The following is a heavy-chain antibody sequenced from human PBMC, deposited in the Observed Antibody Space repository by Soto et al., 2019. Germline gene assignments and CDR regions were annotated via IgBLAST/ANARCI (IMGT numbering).Heavy chain of an antibody. CDR3: ARDINPLPVLRYFDGTMAADY. J-gene: IGHJ4*02. CDR2: IWYDGSNK. V-gene: IGHV3-33*01. CDR1: GFTFSSYG. Sequence: GGSLRLSCAASGFTFSSYGMHWVRQAPGKGLEWVAVIWYDGSNKYYADSVKGRFTISRDNSKNTLYLQMNSLRAEDTAVYYCARDINPLPVLRYFDGTMAADYWGQGTLVTVSS. D-gene: IGHD3-9*01.